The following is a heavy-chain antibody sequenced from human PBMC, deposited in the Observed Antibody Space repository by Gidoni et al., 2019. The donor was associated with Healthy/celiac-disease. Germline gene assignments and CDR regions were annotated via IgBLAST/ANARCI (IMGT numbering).Heavy chain of an antibody. Sequence: EVQLVESGGGLVKPGGSLRLSCAASGFTFSNAWMSWVRQAPGQGLEWVGRIKSKTDGGTTDYAAPVKGRFTISRDDSKNTLYLQMNSLKTEDTAVYYCTTGAYRNGGSDQMEGYYYYYYGMDVWGQGTTVTVSS. D-gene: IGHD2-15*01. CDR1: GFTFSNAW. CDR2: IKSKTDGGTT. J-gene: IGHJ6*02. V-gene: IGHV3-15*01. CDR3: TTGAYRNGGSDQMEGYYYYYYGMDV.